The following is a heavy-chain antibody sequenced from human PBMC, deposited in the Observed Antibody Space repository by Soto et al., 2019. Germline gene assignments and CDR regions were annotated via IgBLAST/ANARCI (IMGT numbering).Heavy chain of an antibody. J-gene: IGHJ6*02. Sequence: GESLKISWKGSGYSVTSYWIGLVRQMPGKGLGCMGIIYPGGCDTRYSPSFQGQVTISADNSISTAYLQWISLKASHTAMYYCARPYSSGSNSYGMDAWAQDTTVTVSS. CDR3: ARPYSSGSNSYGMDA. V-gene: IGHV5-51*01. CDR1: GYSVTSYW. D-gene: IGHD6-19*01. CDR2: IYPGGCDT.